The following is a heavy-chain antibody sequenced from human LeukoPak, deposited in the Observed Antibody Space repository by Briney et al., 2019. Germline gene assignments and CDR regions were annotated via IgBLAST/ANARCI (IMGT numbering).Heavy chain of an antibody. Sequence: ASVKVSCKASGYTFTSYYIHWVRQAPGQGPEWMGIINPSDGSTDYAQEFQGRVSMTSDISTSTVYMDLSSLRSEDTAVYYCARGIAVVGTYFDFWGQGTLVTVSS. CDR1: GYTFTSYY. J-gene: IGHJ4*02. CDR3: ARGIAVVGTYFDF. CDR2: INPSDGST. D-gene: IGHD6-19*01. V-gene: IGHV1-46*01.